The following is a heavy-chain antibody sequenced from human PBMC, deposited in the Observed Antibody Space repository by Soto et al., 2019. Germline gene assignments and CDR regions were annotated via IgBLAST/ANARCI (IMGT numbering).Heavy chain of an antibody. D-gene: IGHD3-9*01. Sequence: EVHLVESGGGLVQPGGSLRLSCAGSGFSFRSSWMSWVRQAPGKGLQWVAMINQDGSANYYASSVRGRFTISRDNADNSLYLQMNSLRAEDTALYYCAREDWYYFDYWGQGTLVTVSS. CDR3: AREDWYYFDY. CDR2: INQDGSAN. J-gene: IGHJ4*02. V-gene: IGHV3-7*03. CDR1: GFSFRSSW.